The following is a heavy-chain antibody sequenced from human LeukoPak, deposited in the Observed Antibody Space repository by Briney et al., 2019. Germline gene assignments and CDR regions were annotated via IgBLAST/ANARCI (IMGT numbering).Heavy chain of an antibody. Sequence: GGSLRLSCAASGFTFSSYSMTWVRQAPGKGLEWVSSISSSSSYIYYADSVKGRFTISRDNATNSLYLQINSLRAEDTAVYYCASALMTTVTTHSDYWGQGTLVTVSS. V-gene: IGHV3-21*01. CDR2: ISSSSSYI. J-gene: IGHJ4*02. D-gene: IGHD4-17*01. CDR3: ASALMTTVTTHSDY. CDR1: GFTFSSYS.